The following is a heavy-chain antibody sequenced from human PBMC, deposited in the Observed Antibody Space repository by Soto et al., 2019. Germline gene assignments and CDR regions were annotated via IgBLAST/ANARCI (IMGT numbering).Heavy chain of an antibody. CDR3: ARRGSSGYYY. D-gene: IGHD3-22*01. CDR2: IYYSGST. CDR1: GGSISSSSYY. Sequence: QLQLQESGPGLVKPSETLSLTCTVSGGSISSSSYYWGWIRQPPGKGLEWIGSIYYSGSTDYNPSLKSRVTISVDTSKNQFSLKLSSVTAADTAVYYCARRGSSGYYYWGQGNLVTVSS. V-gene: IGHV4-39*01. J-gene: IGHJ4*02.